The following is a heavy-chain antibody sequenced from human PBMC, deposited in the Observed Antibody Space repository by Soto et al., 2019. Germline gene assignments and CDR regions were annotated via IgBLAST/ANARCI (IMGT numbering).Heavy chain of an antibody. CDR3: AQETYGSNYSWFDP. D-gene: IGHD4-4*01. CDR2: IDWDDDK. J-gene: IGHJ5*02. CDR1: GFSLSTSGMC. V-gene: IGHV2-70*11. Sequence: ESGPPLVNPTQTLTLTCTFSGFSLSTSGMCVSWIRQPPGKALEWLARIDWDDDKYYSTSLKTRLTISKDTSKNQVVLTMTNMDPVDTATYYCAQETYGSNYSWFDPWGQGTLVTVSS.